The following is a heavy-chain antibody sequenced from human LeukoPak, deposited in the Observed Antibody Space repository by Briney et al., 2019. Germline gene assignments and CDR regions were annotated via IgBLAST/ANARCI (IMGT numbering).Heavy chain of an antibody. CDR2: IYPGDSET. V-gene: IGHV5-51*01. CDR1: GYSFTTNW. D-gene: IGHD5-18*01. J-gene: IGHJ4*02. CDR3: VRSRGYSYGYSYYFDY. Sequence: PGESLKISCKGSGYSFTTNWIGWVRQMPGKSLEWMGIIYPGDSETRYSPSFQGQVTISADKSISTAYLQWSSLKASDTAIYYCVRSRGYSYGYSYYFDYWGQGTLVTVSS.